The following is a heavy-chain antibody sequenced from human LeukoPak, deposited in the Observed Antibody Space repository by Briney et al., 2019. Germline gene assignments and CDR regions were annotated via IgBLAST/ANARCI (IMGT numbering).Heavy chain of an antibody. CDR3: ARVSMVRGVIITGPYMDV. CDR2: IYYSGST. V-gene: IGHV4-59*01. CDR1: GGSISSYY. D-gene: IGHD3-10*01. Sequence: SETLSLTCTVSGGSISSYYWSWIRQPPGKGLEWIGYIYYSGSTNYNPSHKSRVTISVDTSKNQFSLKLSSVTAADTAVYYCARVSMVRGVIITGPYMDVWGKGTTVTVSS. J-gene: IGHJ6*03.